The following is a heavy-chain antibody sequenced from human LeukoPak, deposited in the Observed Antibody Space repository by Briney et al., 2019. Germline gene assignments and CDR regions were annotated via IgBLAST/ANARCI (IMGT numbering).Heavy chain of an antibody. Sequence: SETLSLTCTVSGFSISSYYWSWIRQPPGKGLEWIGYIYYSGSTNYNPSLKSRVTISVDTSKNQFSLKLSSVTAADTAVYYCAGATQRYYFDYWGQGTLVTVSS. V-gene: IGHV4-59*01. D-gene: IGHD2-15*01. CDR1: GFSISSYY. J-gene: IGHJ4*02. CDR2: IYYSGST. CDR3: AGATQRYYFDY.